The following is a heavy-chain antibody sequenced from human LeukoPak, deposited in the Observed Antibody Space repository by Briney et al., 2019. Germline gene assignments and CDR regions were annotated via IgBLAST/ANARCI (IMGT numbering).Heavy chain of an antibody. CDR1: GFTFSSFW. J-gene: IGHJ4*02. D-gene: IGHD6-19*01. CDR2: INEDGSEK. V-gene: IGHV3-7*01. CDR3: ARGSGWIFDY. Sequence: GGSLRLSCAASGFTFSSFWMSWFRQAPGKGREYMADINEDGSEKHYVDSVKGRFTISRDNAKNSLYLQMNSLRDEDTAVYYCARGSGWIFDYWGQGTLVTVSS.